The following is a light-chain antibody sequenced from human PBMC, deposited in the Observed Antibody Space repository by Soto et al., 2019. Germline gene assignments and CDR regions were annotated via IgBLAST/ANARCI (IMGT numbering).Light chain of an antibody. CDR1: GGSIATNY. J-gene: IGLJ3*02. Sequence: NFMLTQPHSVSESPGKTVTISCTRSGGSIATNYVQWYQQRPGSAPTPVIFQDNERPSGVPDRFSGSIDRSSNSASLTISGLRTEDEADYYCHSYDSSAHGVFGGGTQLTVL. CDR2: QDN. V-gene: IGLV6-57*04. CDR3: HSYDSSAHGV.